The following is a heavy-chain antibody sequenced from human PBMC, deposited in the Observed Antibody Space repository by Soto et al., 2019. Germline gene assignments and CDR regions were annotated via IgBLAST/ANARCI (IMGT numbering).Heavy chain of an antibody. V-gene: IGHV3-66*01. CDR3: AREAGWLEPDNYYYYYMDV. J-gene: IGHJ6*03. D-gene: IGHD6-19*01. CDR1: GFTVSSNY. CDR2: IYSGGST. Sequence: HPGGSLRLSCAASGFTVSSNYMSWVRQAPGKGLEWVSVIYSGGSTYYADSMKGRFTISRDNSKNTLYLQMNSLRAEDTAVYYCAREAGWLEPDNYYYYYMDVWGKGTTVTVSS.